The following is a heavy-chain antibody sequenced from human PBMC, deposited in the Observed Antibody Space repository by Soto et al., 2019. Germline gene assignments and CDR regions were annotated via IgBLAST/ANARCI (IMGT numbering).Heavy chain of an antibody. J-gene: IGHJ4*02. CDR2: IYSGGTT. Sequence: EVQLVESGGGLVQPGGSLRLSCAASGFTVSNNYMIWFRLPPGKGLEWVSLIYSGGTTYYADSVKGRFTISRDNSKNTLYFQMNILRVEDTAVYYCDRNGWGMATVGMWGPGSLVTVSS. D-gene: IGHD4-4*01. CDR3: DRNGWGMATVGM. V-gene: IGHV3-53*03. CDR1: GFTVSNNY.